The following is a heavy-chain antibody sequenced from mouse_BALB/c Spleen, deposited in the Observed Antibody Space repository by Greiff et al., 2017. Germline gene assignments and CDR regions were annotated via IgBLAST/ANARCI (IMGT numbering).Heavy chain of an antibody. CDR1: GFSLTSYG. V-gene: IGHV2-9*02. D-gene: IGHD2-4*01. CDR2: IWAGGST. J-gene: IGHJ3*01. Sequence: VKLMESGPGLVAPSQSLSITCTVSGFSLTSYGVHWVRQPPGKGLEWLGVIWAGGSTNYNSALMSRLSLSKDNSKSQVFLKMNSLQTDDTAMYYCARGDYDGLAWFAYWGQGTLVTVSA. CDR3: ARGDYDGLAWFAY.